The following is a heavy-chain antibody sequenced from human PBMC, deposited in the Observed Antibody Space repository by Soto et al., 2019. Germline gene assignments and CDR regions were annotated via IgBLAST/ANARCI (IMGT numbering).Heavy chain of an antibody. Sequence: QVQLQESGPGLVKPSQTLSLTCTVSGGSISSGGYYWSWIRQHPGKGLGWIGYIYYSGSTYYNPSLKIRVTISVDTSKNQFSLKLSSVTAADTAVYYCARVRYCSGGSCYPRFDPWGQGTLVTVSS. CDR1: GGSISSGGYY. CDR2: IYYSGST. J-gene: IGHJ5*02. D-gene: IGHD2-15*01. V-gene: IGHV4-31*03. CDR3: ARVRYCSGGSCYPRFDP.